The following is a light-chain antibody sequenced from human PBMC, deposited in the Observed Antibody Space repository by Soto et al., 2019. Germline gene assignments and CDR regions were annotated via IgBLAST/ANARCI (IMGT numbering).Light chain of an antibody. Sequence: QSVLTQPPSASGSPGQSVTISCTGTSSDVGGYNYVSWYQQHPGKAPKLIISEVTKRPSGVPDRFSGSKSGNTAFLTVSGLQGDDEADYYCSSYAGSSQVVFGGGTKVTVL. CDR2: EVT. V-gene: IGLV2-8*01. J-gene: IGLJ2*01. CDR3: SSYAGSSQVV. CDR1: SSDVGGYNY.